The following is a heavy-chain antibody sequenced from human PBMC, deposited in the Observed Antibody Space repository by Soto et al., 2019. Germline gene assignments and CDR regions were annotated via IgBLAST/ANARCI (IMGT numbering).Heavy chain of an antibody. CDR2: ISTYSGDT. D-gene: IGHD5-12*01. J-gene: IGHJ5*02. CDR3: ARHHGPTTSENWFDP. CDR1: GYTFFTYD. V-gene: IGHV1-18*01. Sequence: ASVKVSCKASGYTFFTYDISWVRQAPGQGLEWMGWISTYSGDTKYAQKSQGRVTMTTDTSTPTAYLELRRLRSDDTAVYYCARHHGPTTSENWFDPWGQGTLVTVSS.